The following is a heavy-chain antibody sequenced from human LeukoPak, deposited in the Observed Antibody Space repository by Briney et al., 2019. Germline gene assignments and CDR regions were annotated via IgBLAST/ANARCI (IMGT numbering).Heavy chain of an antibody. Sequence: ASVKLSRKSSVFALTTYNIVWLRQAPGQGREWLGWVTDFNENTDYSWKVQGRVTMTRDRSTDTAYMELRSLRFDDTAVYYCARNSYGYKFSMDVWGKGTSVTVSS. CDR3: ARNSYGYKFSMDV. J-gene: IGHJ6*03. CDR2: VTDFNENT. D-gene: IGHD5-18*01. V-gene: IGHV1-18*01. CDR1: VFALTTYN.